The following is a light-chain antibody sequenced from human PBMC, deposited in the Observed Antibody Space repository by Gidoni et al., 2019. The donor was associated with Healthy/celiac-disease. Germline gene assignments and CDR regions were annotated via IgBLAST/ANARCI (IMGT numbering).Light chain of an antibody. V-gene: IGKV1-39*01. CDR2: AAS. CDR3: QQSYSTPFST. J-gene: IGKJ2*01. CDR1: QSISSY. Sequence: DIQMTKSPSSLSASVGDRVTITCRASQSISSYLNWYQQKPGKAPKLLIYAASSLQSGVPSRFSGSGSGTDFTLTISSLQPEDFATYYCQQSYSTPFSTFGQGTKLEIK.